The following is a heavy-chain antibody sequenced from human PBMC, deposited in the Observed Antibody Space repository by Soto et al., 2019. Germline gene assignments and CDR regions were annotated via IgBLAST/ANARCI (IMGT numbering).Heavy chain of an antibody. V-gene: IGHV2-5*02. J-gene: IGHJ4*02. CDR1: GFSLSTSGVG. D-gene: IGHD2-21*02. Sequence: QITLKESGPTLVKPTQTLTLTCTFSGFSLSTSGVGVGWIRQPPGKALEWLALIYWDDDKRYSPSLKSMLTITKDTSKNQVVLTMTNMDPVDTATYYCAHRLATYCGGDCSTYFDYWGQGTLVTVSS. CDR2: IYWDDDK. CDR3: AHRLATYCGGDCSTYFDY.